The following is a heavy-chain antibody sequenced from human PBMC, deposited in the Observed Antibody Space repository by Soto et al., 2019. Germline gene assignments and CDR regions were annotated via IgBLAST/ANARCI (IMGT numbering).Heavy chain of an antibody. D-gene: IGHD3-3*01. CDR2: ISSSSSTI. Sequence: PGGSLRLSCAASGFTFSSYSMNWVRQAPGKGLEWVSYISSSSSTIYYADSVKGRFTIPRDNAKNSLYLQMNSLRDEDTAVYYCARESRFLEWLSLNWFDPWGQGTLVTVS. J-gene: IGHJ5*02. CDR1: GFTFSSYS. CDR3: ARESRFLEWLSLNWFDP. V-gene: IGHV3-48*02.